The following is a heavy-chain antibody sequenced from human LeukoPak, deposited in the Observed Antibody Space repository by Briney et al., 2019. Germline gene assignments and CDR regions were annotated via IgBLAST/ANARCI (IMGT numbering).Heavy chain of an antibody. CDR2: ISSSSSYI. D-gene: IGHD6-19*01. CDR3: AKEGTSIAVAGKRAYFDY. Sequence: GGSLRLSCAASGFTFSSYSMNWVRQAPGKGLEWVSSISSSSSYIYYADSVKGRFTISRDNAKNSLYLQMNSLRAEDTALYYCAKEGTSIAVAGKRAYFDYWGQGTLVTVSS. CDR1: GFTFSSYS. J-gene: IGHJ4*02. V-gene: IGHV3-21*04.